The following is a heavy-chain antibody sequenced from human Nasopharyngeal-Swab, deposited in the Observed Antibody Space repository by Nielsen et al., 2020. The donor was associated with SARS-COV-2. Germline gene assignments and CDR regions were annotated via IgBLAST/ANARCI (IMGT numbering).Heavy chain of an antibody. D-gene: IGHD3-16*02. CDR2: IKQDGSEK. CDR3: ARETYYDYVWGSYRADYYYGMDV. CDR1: GFTFSSYW. V-gene: IGHV3-7*01. J-gene: IGHJ6*02. Sequence: GESLKISCAAYGFTFSSYWMSWVRQAPGKGLEWVANIKQDGSEKYYVDSVKGRFTISRDNAKNSLYLQMNSLRAEDTAVYYCARETYYDYVWGSYRADYYYGMDVWGQGTTVTDSS.